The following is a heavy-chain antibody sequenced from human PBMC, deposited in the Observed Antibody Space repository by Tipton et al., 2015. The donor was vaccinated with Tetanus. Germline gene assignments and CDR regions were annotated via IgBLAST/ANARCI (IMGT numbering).Heavy chain of an antibody. D-gene: IGHD3-22*01. Sequence: QLVQSGAEVKEPGSSVKVSCKTSGGTLSDSALNWVRQAPGQGLEWLGGIIPMFGTKTYSQTFRGRVTITADESTRTAYMELSSLRSGDTAVYYCARVKEYYDSSGPDAFDIWGQGTMVTVSS. CDR1: GGTLSDSA. CDR2: IIPMFGTK. J-gene: IGHJ3*02. CDR3: ARVKEYYDSSGPDAFDI. V-gene: IGHV1-69*01.